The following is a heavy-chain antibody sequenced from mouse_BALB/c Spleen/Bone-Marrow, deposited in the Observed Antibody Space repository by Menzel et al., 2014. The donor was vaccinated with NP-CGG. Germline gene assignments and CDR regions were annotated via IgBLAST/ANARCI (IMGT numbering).Heavy chain of an antibody. V-gene: IGHV5-12*02. CDR1: RFTFXDYY. J-gene: IGHJ4*01. CDR3: ARGGIYYGMDY. CDR2: ISNGGGST. Sequence: DVKLQESGGGLVQPGGSLKLSCATSRFTFXDYYMYWVRQTPEKRLEWVAYISNGGGSTYYPDTVKGRFTISRDNAKNTLYLQMSRLKSEDTAMYYCARGGIYYGMDYWGQGTSVTVSS.